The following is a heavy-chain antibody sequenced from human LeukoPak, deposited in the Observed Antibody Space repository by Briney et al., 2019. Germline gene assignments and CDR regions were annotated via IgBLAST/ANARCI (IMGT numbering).Heavy chain of an antibody. CDR3: AKDRYDRIPKEIDY. CDR2: IRGSGGST. D-gene: IGHD3-9*01. V-gene: IGHV3-23*01. Sequence: GGSLRLSCAASGFSFSSYAMNCVRQAPGKGLEWVASIRGSGGSTYYADSVKGRFTISRDNSMNTLFLQMNSLRAEDTAVYYCAKDRYDRIPKEIDYWGQGTLVTVSS. CDR1: GFSFSSYA. J-gene: IGHJ4*02.